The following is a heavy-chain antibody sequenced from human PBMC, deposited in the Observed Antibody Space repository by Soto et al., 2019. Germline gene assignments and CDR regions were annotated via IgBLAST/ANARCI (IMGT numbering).Heavy chain of an antibody. CDR3: AKDAAYYFDY. Sequence: GGSLRLSCAASGFTFDDYAMHWVRQAPGKGLEWVSGISWGSGSIDYADSAKGRFTISRDNAKNSLYLQMNSLRAEDTALYYRAKDAAYYFDYWGQGTLVTVSS. D-gene: IGHD6-25*01. CDR1: GFTFDDYA. CDR2: ISWGSGSI. J-gene: IGHJ4*02. V-gene: IGHV3-9*01.